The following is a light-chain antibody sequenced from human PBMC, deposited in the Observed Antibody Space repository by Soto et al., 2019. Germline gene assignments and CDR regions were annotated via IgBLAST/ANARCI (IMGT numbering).Light chain of an antibody. CDR2: KDT. J-gene: IGLJ2*01. CDR1: ALPNQY. CDR3: QSADINGTV. Sequence: SYELTQPPSVAVSLRQTARITCSGDALPNQYAYWYQQKAGQAPLMIIYKDTERPSGIPERFSGSSSGTLVTLTITGVQAEDEADYYCQSADINGTVFGGGTKLTVL. V-gene: IGLV3-25*03.